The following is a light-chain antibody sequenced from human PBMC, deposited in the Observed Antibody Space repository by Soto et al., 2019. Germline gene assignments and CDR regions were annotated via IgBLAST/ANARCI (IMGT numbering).Light chain of an antibody. CDR2: GAS. CDR3: QQYNNWSPLT. Sequence: EIVMTQSPATLSVSPGERATLSCRASQSVSSNLAWYRQKPGQAPRLLIYGASTRATGIPARFIGSGSGTEFTLTISSLQSADFAVYYCQQYNNWSPLTFGGGTKVEIK. V-gene: IGKV3-15*01. J-gene: IGKJ4*01. CDR1: QSVSSN.